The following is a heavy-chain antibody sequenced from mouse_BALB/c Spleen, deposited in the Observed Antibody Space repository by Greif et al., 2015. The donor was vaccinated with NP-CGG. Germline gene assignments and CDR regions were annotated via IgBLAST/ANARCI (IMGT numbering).Heavy chain of an antibody. CDR2: ISSGGST. D-gene: IGHD2-4*01. V-gene: IGHV5-6-5*01. J-gene: IGHJ3*01. CDR3: ARNDYDGEFAY. Sequence: EVKVVESGGGLVKPGGSLKLSCAASGFTFSSYAMSWVRQTPEKRLEWVASISSGGSTYYPDSVKGRFTISRDNARNILYLQMSSLRSEDTAMYYCARNDYDGEFAYWGQGTLVTVSA. CDR1: GFTFSSYA.